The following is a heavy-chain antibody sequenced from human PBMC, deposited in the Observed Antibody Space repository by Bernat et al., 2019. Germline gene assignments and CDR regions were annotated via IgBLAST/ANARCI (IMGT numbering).Heavy chain of an antibody. Sequence: QVQLVESGGGVVQPGRSLRLSCAASGFTFSSYAMHWVRQAPGKGLEWVAVISYDGSNKYYADSVKGRFTISRDNSKNTLYLQMNSLRAEDTAVYYCAKDQDYYDGSGPFDYWGQGTLVTVSS. V-gene: IGHV3-30-3*01. CDR1: GFTFSSYA. CDR2: ISYDGSNK. D-gene: IGHD3-22*01. CDR3: AKDQDYYDGSGPFDY. J-gene: IGHJ4*02.